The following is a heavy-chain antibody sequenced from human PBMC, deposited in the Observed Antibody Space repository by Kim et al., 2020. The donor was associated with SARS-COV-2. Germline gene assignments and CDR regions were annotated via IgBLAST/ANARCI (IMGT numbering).Heavy chain of an antibody. CDR1: GGTFSSYA. V-gene: IGHV1-69*13. D-gene: IGHD1-7*01. CDR3: AREGGPTGTTSLVFDY. J-gene: IGHJ4*02. Sequence: SVKVSCKASGGTFSSYAISWVRQAPGQGLEWMGGIIPIFGTANYAQKFQGRVTITADESTSTAYMELSSLRSEDTAVYYCAREGGPTGTTSLVFDYWGQGTLVTVSS. CDR2: IIPIFGTA.